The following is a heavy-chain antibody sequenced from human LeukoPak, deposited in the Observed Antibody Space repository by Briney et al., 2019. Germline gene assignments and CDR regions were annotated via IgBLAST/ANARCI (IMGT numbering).Heavy chain of an antibody. CDR2: IYYSGST. V-gene: IGHV4-39*01. D-gene: IGHD3-3*01. CDR3: ARFTPGITIFGVVNFRFDP. CDR1: SGSISSSSYY. Sequence: SETLSLTCTASSGSISSSSYYWGWIRQPPGKGLEWIGSIYYSGSTYYNPSLKSRVTIAVDTSKNQFSLKLRSVPAADTAVYYCARFTPGITIFGVVNFRFDPWGQGTLVTVSS. J-gene: IGHJ5*02.